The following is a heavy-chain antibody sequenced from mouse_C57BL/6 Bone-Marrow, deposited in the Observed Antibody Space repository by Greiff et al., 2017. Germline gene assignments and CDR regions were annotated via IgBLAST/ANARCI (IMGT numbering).Heavy chain of an antibody. CDR3: ARHYEYDSDY. V-gene: IGHV5-6*02. CDR2: ISSGGSYT. CDR1: GFTFSSYG. Sequence: EVKLVESGGDLVKPGGSLTLSCAASGFTFSSYGMSWVRQTPDKRLEWVATISSGGSYTYYPDSVKGRFTISRDTAKNTLYLQMSSLKSEDTAMYYCARHYEYDSDYWGQGTTLTVSS. D-gene: IGHD2-4*01. J-gene: IGHJ2*01.